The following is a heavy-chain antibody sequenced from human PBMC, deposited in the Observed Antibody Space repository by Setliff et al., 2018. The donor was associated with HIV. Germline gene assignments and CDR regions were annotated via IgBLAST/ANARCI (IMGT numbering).Heavy chain of an antibody. J-gene: IGHJ4*02. CDR2: ISSSGGGK. CDR3: AREREHIVVVIAPGGFDY. V-gene: IGHV3-21*04. CDR1: GFTFSSYS. Sequence: GGSLRLSCAASGFTFSSYSMNWVRQVPGKGLEWLSYISSSGGGKYYADSVKGRFTISRDKAKNSLYLQMNSLRAEDTALYYCAREREHIVVVIAPGGFDYWGQGTLVTVSS. D-gene: IGHD2-21*01.